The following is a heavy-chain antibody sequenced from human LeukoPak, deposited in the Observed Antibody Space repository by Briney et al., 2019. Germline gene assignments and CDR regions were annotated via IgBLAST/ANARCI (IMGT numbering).Heavy chain of an antibody. CDR1: GGSFSGYY. Sequence: SETLSLTCAVYGGSFSGYYWSWIRQPPGKGLEWIGEINHSGSTNYNPPLKSRVTISVETSKNQFSLKLSSVTAADTAVYYCARESSIRAFDIWGQGTMVTVSS. J-gene: IGHJ3*02. CDR3: ARESSIRAFDI. CDR2: INHSGST. V-gene: IGHV4-34*01. D-gene: IGHD6-19*01.